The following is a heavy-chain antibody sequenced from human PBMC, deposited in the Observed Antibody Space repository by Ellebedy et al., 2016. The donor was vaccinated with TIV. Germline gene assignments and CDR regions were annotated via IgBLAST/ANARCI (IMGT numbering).Heavy chain of an antibody. J-gene: IGHJ4*02. CDR1: GFTFSNSG. D-gene: IGHD4-11*01. CDR3: ARPDYRYDS. Sequence: GESLKISXAASGFTFSNSGMSWVRQAPGEGLEWVSAVSGSGHTTYYADSVKGRFTISRDNAKNSLYLHMNSLRADDTAVYYCARPDYRYDSWGQGTQVTVSS. CDR2: VSGSGHTT. V-gene: IGHV3-23*01.